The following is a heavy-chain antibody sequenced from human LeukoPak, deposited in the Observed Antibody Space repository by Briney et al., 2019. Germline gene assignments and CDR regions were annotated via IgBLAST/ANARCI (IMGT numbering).Heavy chain of an antibody. CDR2: TSASGDNT. CDR3: VRGDERGS. J-gene: IGHJ5*02. D-gene: IGHD1-1*01. V-gene: IGHV3-23*01. Sequence: PTGGSLRLSCAASGFTFSSYAMSWVRQAPGKGLEWVSGTSASGDNTYYADSVKGRFTISRDNSKNTLYLQMNNLRDEDTAIYYCVRGDERGSWGQGAQVTVSS. CDR1: GFTFSSYA.